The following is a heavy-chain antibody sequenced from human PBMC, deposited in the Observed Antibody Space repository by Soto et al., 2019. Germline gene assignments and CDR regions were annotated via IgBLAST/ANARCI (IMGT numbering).Heavy chain of an antibody. Sequence: SQTLSLTCAISGDSVSSNSAAWNWIRQSPSRGLEWLGRTYYRSKWYNDYAVSVKSRITINPDTSKNQFSLQLNSVTPEDTAVYYCTTEQSIRSYYYYGMDVWGQGTTVTVSS. CDR3: TTEQSIRSYYYYGMDV. V-gene: IGHV6-1*01. J-gene: IGHJ6*02. CDR1: GDSVSSNSAA. D-gene: IGHD3-3*02. CDR2: TYYRSKWYN.